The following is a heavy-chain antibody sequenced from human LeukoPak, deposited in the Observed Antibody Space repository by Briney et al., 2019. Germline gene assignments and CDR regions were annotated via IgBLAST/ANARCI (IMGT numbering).Heavy chain of an antibody. J-gene: IGHJ4*02. Sequence: GGSLRLSCAASGFTFDDYAMHWVRQAPGKGLEWVSGISWNSGSIGYADSVKGRFTISRDNAKNSLYLQMNSLRAEDTALYYCAKVPGPNLYGSGSLDYWGQGTLVTVSS. CDR3: AKVPGPNLYGSGSLDY. CDR1: GFTFDDYA. CDR2: ISWNSGSI. V-gene: IGHV3-9*01. D-gene: IGHD3-10*01.